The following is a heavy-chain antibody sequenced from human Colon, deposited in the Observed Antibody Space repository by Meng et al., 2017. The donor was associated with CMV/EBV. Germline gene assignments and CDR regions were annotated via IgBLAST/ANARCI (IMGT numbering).Heavy chain of an antibody. Sequence: GGFLRLSCVASGFSISRYEMNWVRQAPGKGLEWLTYITISGSTTHYADSVKGRFTISRDNAENSLYLQMSSLRGEDTAVYYCTRRQFDFWSAYGMDVWGQGTTVTVSS. V-gene: IGHV3-48*03. D-gene: IGHD3-3*01. CDR3: TRRQFDFWSAYGMDV. CDR1: GFSISRYE. J-gene: IGHJ6*02. CDR2: ITISGSTT.